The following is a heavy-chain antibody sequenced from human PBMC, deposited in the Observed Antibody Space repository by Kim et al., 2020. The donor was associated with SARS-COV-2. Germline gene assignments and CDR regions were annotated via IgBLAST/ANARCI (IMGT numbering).Heavy chain of an antibody. J-gene: IGHJ6*02. D-gene: IGHD3-10*01. CDR3: ARREGYGSGRGMDV. Sequence: SPAFQGQVTISADKSISTAYLQWSSLKASDTAMYYCARREGYGSGRGMDVWGQGTTVTVSS. V-gene: IGHV5-51*01.